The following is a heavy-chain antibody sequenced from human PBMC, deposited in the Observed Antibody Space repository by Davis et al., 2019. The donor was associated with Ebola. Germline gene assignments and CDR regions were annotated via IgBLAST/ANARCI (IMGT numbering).Heavy chain of an antibody. CDR2: INHSGST. CDR1: GGSFSGYY. CDR3: ARGNRYCSSTSCTAAQYYYYYYGMDV. Sequence: SETLSLTCAVYGGSFSGYYWSWIRQPPGKGLEWIGEINHSGSTNYNPSLKSRVTISVDTSKNQFSLKLSSVTAADTAVYYCARGNRYCSSTSCTAAQYYYYYYGMDVWGQGTTVTVSS. J-gene: IGHJ6*02. D-gene: IGHD2-2*01. V-gene: IGHV4-34*01.